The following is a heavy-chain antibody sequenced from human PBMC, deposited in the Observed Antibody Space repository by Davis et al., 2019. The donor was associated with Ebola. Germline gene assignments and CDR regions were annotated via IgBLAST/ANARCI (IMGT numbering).Heavy chain of an antibody. CDR2: MNPNSGNT. CDR3: ARGYYYYGMDV. J-gene: IGHJ6*04. Sequence: AASVKVSCKAAGGTFRSHGISWVRQATGQGLEWMGWMNPNSGNTGYAQKFQGRVTMTRNTSISTAYMELSSLRSEDTAVYYCARGYYYYGMDVWGKGTTVTVSS. CDR1: GGTFRSHG. V-gene: IGHV1-8*01.